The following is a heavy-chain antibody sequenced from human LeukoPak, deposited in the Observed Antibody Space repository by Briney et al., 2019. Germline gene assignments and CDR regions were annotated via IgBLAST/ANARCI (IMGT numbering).Heavy chain of an antibody. CDR1: GVSLSTSGRC. J-gene: IGHJ4*02. D-gene: IGHD6-19*01. CDR2: IDWDDDK. CDR3: ARIPPAVAGASDS. V-gene: IGHV2-70*11. Sequence: SGPALVKPTQTLTLTCSFSGVSLSTSGRCVIWIRQPPGKALEWLARIDWDDDKHYTTSLKPRLTLSKDTSKNQWVLQLTNMDPVDTATYFCARIPPAVAGASDSWGQGTLVTVSS.